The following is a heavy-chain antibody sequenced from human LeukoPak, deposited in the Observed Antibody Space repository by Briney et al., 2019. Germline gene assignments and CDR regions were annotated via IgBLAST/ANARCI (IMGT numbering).Heavy chain of an antibody. CDR2: ISSSSSYI. CDR3: ARDGRFSVPGSYYVNWFDP. V-gene: IGHV3-21*01. Sequence: GGSLRLSCAASGFTFSSYSMNWVRQAPGKGLEWVSSISSSSSYIYYADSVKGRFTISRDNAKNSLYLQMNSLRAEDTAVYYCARDGRFSVPGSYYVNWFDPWGQGTLVTVSS. D-gene: IGHD3-10*01. CDR1: GFTFSSYS. J-gene: IGHJ5*02.